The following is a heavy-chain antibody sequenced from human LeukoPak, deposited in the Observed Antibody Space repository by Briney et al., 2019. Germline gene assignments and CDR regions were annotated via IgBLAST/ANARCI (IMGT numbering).Heavy chain of an antibody. D-gene: IGHD3-22*01. CDR3: ASVFPYYYDSSGRRPFDY. CDR1: GGSFSGYY. V-gene: IGHV4-34*01. Sequence: SSETLSLTCAVYGGSFSGYYWSWIRQPPAKGLEWIGEINHSGSTNYNPSLKSRVTISVDTSKNQFSLKLSSVTAADTAVYYCASVFPYYYDSSGRRPFDYWGQGTLVTVSS. CDR2: INHSGST. J-gene: IGHJ4*02.